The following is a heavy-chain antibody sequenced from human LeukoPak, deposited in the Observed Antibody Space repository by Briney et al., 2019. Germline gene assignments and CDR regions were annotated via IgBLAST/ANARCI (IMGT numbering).Heavy chain of an antibody. V-gene: IGHV3-23*01. CDR2: ISGSGGST. D-gene: IGHD5-12*01. J-gene: IGHJ4*02. CDR3: AKVPFVYSGYEIDY. Sequence: PGGSLRLSCAASGFTFSSYAMSWVRQAPGKGLEWVSAISGSGGSTYYADSVKGRFTISRDNSKNTLYLQMNSLRAEGTAVYYCAKVPFVYSGYEIDYWGQGTLVTVSS. CDR1: GFTFSSYA.